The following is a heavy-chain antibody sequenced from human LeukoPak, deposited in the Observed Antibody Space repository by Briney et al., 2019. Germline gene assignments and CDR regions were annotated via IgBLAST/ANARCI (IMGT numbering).Heavy chain of an antibody. CDR2: IYYSGST. CDR3: ARDLTFGESRPFDY. J-gene: IGHJ4*02. D-gene: IGHD3-10*01. V-gene: IGHV4-59*12. Sequence: SETLSLTCTVSGGSISSYYWSWIRQPPGKGLEWIGYIYYSGSTNYNPSLKSRVTISVDTSKNQFSLKLSSVTAADTAVYYCARDLTFGESRPFDYWGQGTLVTVSS. CDR1: GGSISSYY.